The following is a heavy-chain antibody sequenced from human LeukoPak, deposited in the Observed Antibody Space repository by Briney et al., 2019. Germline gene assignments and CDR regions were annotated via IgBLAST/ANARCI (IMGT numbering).Heavy chain of an antibody. CDR2: ISGSGGST. J-gene: IGHJ4*02. D-gene: IGHD2-2*01. Sequence: GGSLRLFCAASGFTFSSYAKSWVRQASGKGLGWVSDISGSGGSTFYADSVKGRFTISRDNSENTLYLQMNSLRAEDTAVYYCAKAGDIVVVPAAIPLYYFDYWGQGTLVTVSS. CDR1: GFTFSSYA. V-gene: IGHV3-23*01. CDR3: AKAGDIVVVPAAIPLYYFDY.